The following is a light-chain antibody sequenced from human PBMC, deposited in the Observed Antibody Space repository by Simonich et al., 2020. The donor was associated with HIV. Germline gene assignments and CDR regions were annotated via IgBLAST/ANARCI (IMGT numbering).Light chain of an antibody. CDR2: WAS. V-gene: IGKV4-1*01. CDR3: QQYGTSLYT. Sequence: DIVMTQSPDSLAVSLGERATIHCKSSQNVLYSSNNKNYFAWYQQKPGQPPKLLIYWASTRESGVPDRFSGSGSGTEFTLTISRLEPEDFAVYYCQQYGTSLYTFGQGTKLDIK. J-gene: IGKJ2*01. CDR1: QNVLYSSNNKNY.